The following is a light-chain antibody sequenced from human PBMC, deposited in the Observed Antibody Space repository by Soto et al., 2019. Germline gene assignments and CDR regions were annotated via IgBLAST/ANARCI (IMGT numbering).Light chain of an antibody. CDR3: PHYNSYSEA. Sequence: DIQMTQSHSTLSGSVGDRVTITCRASQTISSWLAWYQQKPGKAPKLLIYKASTLKSGVPSRFSGSGSGTEFTLTISSLQPDDFATYYCPHYNSYSEAFGQGTKV. J-gene: IGKJ1*01. CDR1: QTISSW. CDR2: KAS. V-gene: IGKV1-5*03.